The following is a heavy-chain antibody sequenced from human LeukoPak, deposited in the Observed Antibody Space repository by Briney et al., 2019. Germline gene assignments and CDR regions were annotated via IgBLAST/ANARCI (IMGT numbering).Heavy chain of an antibody. D-gene: IGHD6-19*01. J-gene: IGHJ4*02. CDR2: ITSDGSST. Sequence: PGGSLRLSCAASGFTFSNYWMHWVRQAPGKGLVWVSRITSDGSSTSYADSVKGRFTISRDNAKNTLYLQMNSLRAEDTAVCYCAKNKAVAGISRPKGFDYWGQGTLVTVSS. CDR1: GFTFSNYW. CDR3: AKNKAVAGISRPKGFDY. V-gene: IGHV3-74*01.